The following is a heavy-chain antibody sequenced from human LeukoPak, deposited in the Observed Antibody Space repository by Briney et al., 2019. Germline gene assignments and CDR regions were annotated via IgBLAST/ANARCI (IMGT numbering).Heavy chain of an antibody. Sequence: GGSLRLSCAASGFTVSSNYMSWVRQAPGKGLEWVSVTYSGGSTYYADSVKGRFTISRDNSKNTLYLQMNSLRAEDTAVYYCAAAVAGPDNYFDYWGQGTLVTVSS. D-gene: IGHD6-19*01. J-gene: IGHJ4*02. CDR3: AAAVAGPDNYFDY. CDR2: TYSGGST. CDR1: GFTVSSNY. V-gene: IGHV3-53*01.